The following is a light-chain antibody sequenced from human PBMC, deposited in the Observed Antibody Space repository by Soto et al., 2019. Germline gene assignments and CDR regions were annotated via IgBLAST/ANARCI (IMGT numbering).Light chain of an antibody. CDR2: DVS. V-gene: IGLV2-14*01. CDR3: SSYTSSNTVI. CDR1: SSDVGGYTY. J-gene: IGLJ2*01. Sequence: QSALTQPASVSGSPGQSIAISCTGTSSDVGGYTYVSWYQQHPGKAPKLMIYDVSARPSGVSNRFSGSKSDNTASLTISGLQAEDEADYYCSSYTSSNTVIFGGGTNLTVL.